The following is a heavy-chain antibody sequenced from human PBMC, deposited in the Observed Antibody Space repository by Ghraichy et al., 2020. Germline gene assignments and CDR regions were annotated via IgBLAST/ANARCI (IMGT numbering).Heavy chain of an antibody. D-gene: IGHD3-10*01. V-gene: IGHV4-34*01. CDR1: GGSFSGYY. J-gene: IGHJ4*02. CDR2: INHSGST. Sequence: GSLRLSCAVYGGSFSGYYWSWIRQPPGKGLEWIGEINHSGSTNYNPSLKSRVTISVDTSKNQFSLKLSSVTAADTAVYYCAREARGATSNWGQGTLVTVSS. CDR3: AREARGATSN.